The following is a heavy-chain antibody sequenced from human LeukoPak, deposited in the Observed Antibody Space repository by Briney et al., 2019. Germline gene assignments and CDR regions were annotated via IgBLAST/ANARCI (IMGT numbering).Heavy chain of an antibody. CDR1: GFTFGSYA. CDR2: ISSSSSTI. Sequence: GGSLRLSCAASGFTFGSYAMNWVRQAPGKGLEWVSYISSSSSTIYYADSVKGRFTISRDNAKNSLYLQMNSLRAEDTAVYYCARLSDYGSGSGELSDFDYWGQGTLVTVSS. CDR3: ARLSDYGSGSGELSDFDY. D-gene: IGHD3-10*01. V-gene: IGHV3-48*01. J-gene: IGHJ4*02.